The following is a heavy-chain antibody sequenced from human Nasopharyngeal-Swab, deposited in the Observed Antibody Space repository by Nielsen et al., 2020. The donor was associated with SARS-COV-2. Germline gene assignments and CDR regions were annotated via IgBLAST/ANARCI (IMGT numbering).Heavy chain of an antibody. Sequence: RQALGKGLEWIGSIYYSGSTYCNPSLKSRVTISVDTSKNQFSLKLSSVTAADTAVYYCARHEGHEDYFDYWGQGTLVTVSS. CDR3: ARHEGHEDYFDY. CDR2: IYYSGST. J-gene: IGHJ4*02. V-gene: IGHV4-39*01.